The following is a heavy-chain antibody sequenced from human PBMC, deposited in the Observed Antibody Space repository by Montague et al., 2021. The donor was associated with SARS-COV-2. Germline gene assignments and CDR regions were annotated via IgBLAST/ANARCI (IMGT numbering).Heavy chain of an antibody. CDR3: ANTGYAGARNISDY. CDR1: GDSITSVGQY. V-gene: IGHV4-31*01. J-gene: IGHJ4*02. D-gene: IGHD6-25*01. CDR2: IYYSGRN. Sequence: TLSLTCTVSGDSITSVGQYWSWIRQHQEKGREWIGDIYYSGRNNYNLYLKSLITISLDTTVNLLSLKLTSLTAADTDVYYCANTGYAGARNISDYWGQGTLVTVSS.